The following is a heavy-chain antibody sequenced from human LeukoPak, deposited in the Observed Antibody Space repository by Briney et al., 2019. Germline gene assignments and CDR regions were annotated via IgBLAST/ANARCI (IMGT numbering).Heavy chain of an antibody. J-gene: IGHJ4*02. Sequence: GGSLRLSCTASGFTVSSNSMSWVRQAPGKGLEWVSFIYSDNTHYSDSVKGRFTISRDNSKNTLYLQMNSLRAEDTAVYYCARRAGAHSHPYDYWGQGTLVTVSS. CDR3: ARRAGAHSHPYDY. D-gene: IGHD4/OR15-4a*01. CDR2: IYSDNT. V-gene: IGHV3-53*01. CDR1: GFTVSSNS.